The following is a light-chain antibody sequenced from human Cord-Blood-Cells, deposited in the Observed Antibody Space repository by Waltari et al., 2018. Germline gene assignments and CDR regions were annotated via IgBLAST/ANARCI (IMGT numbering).Light chain of an antibody. CDR1: QGVSSY. J-gene: IGKJ4*01. Sequence: EIVLTQSPATLPLSRAARATHSCRASQGVSSYLAWYQQKPGQAPRLLIYDASNRATGIPARFSGSGSGTDFTLTISSLEPEDFAVYYCQQRSNWLTFGGGTKVEIK. CDR3: QQRSNWLT. CDR2: DAS. V-gene: IGKV3-11*01.